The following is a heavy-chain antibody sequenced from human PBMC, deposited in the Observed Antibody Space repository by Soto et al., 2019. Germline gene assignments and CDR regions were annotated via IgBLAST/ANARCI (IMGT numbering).Heavy chain of an antibody. CDR1: GYTLTELS. CDR2: FDLEDGET. D-gene: IGHD3-3*01. Sequence: QVQLVQSGAEVKKPGASVKVSCKVSGYTLTELSMHWGRQAPGKGLGGMGVFDLEDGETIYAQKFQGRVTMTEDTSTDTAYMELSSLRSEDTAVYYCATDLVPQRNYDFWSGYSAGWGQGTLVTVSS. J-gene: IGHJ4*02. CDR3: ATDLVPQRNYDFWSGYSAG. V-gene: IGHV1-24*01.